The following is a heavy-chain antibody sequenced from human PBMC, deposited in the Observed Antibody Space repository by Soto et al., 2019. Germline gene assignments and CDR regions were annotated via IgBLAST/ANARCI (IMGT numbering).Heavy chain of an antibody. CDR3: AKDLGLYCTNGVCSGFDY. CDR2: ISYDGSNK. CDR1: VFTFSSYG. J-gene: IGHJ4*02. D-gene: IGHD2-8*01. V-gene: IGHV3-30*18. Sequence: GGSLRLSCAASVFTFSSYGMHWVRQAPGKGLEWVAVISYDGSNKYYADSVKGRFTISRDNSKNTLYLQMNSLRAEDTAVYYCAKDLGLYCTNGVCSGFDYWGQGTLVTVSS.